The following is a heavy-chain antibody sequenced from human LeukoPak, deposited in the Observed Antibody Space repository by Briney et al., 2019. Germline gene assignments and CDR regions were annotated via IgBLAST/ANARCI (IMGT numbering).Heavy chain of an antibody. CDR3: AKVQDYYGSGVGFDY. CDR1: GFTFSSYG. V-gene: IGHV3-30*18. D-gene: IGHD3-10*01. CDR2: ISYDGSNK. J-gene: IGHJ4*02. Sequence: GGSLRLSCAASGFTFSSYGMHWVRQAPGKGLEWVAVISYDGSNKYYADSVKGRFTISRDNSKNTLYLQMNSLRAEDTAVYYCAKVQDYYGSGVGFDYWGQGTLVTVSS.